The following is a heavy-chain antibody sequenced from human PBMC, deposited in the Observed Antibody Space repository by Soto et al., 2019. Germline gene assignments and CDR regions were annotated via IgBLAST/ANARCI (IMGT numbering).Heavy chain of an antibody. Sequence: TSXTLSLTCTVSGGSISSGGYYWSWIRQHPGKGLEWIGYIYYSGSTYYNPSLKSRVTISVDTSKNQFSLKLSSVTAADTAVYYCARVDYGDYSNWFDPWGQGTLVTVSS. D-gene: IGHD4-17*01. CDR2: IYYSGST. CDR3: ARVDYGDYSNWFDP. CDR1: GGSISSGGYY. J-gene: IGHJ5*02. V-gene: IGHV4-31*03.